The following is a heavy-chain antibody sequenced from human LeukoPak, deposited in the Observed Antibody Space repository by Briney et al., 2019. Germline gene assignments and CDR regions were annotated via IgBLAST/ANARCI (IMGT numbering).Heavy chain of an antibody. Sequence: GGSLRLSCAASGFTFSSYWMHWVRQIPGKGLEWVSTITGSGGNAYYADSVKGRFTVSRDNSKNTLYLQMNSLRVEDTAVYYCATYFWTGTRYFQHWGQGTLVTVSS. J-gene: IGHJ1*01. CDR1: GFTFSSYW. V-gene: IGHV3-23*01. D-gene: IGHD3/OR15-3a*01. CDR2: ITGSGGNA. CDR3: ATYFWTGTRYFQH.